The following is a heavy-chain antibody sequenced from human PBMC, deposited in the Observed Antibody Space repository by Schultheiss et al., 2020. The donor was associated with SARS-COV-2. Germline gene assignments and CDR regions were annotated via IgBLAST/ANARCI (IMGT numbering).Heavy chain of an antibody. V-gene: IGHV3-64*04. CDR3: ARGVGYQRQGQSDY. D-gene: IGHD2-2*01. CDR1: GFTFSSYA. J-gene: IGHJ4*02. Sequence: GGSLRLSCSASGFTFSSYAMRWVRQAPGKGLEYVSAISSNGGSTYYADSVKGRFTISRDNAKNSLYLQMNSLRAEDTALYHCARGVGYQRQGQSDYWGQGTLVTVSS. CDR2: ISSNGGST.